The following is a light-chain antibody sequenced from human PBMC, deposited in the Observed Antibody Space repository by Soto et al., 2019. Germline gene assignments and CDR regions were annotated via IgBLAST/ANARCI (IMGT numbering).Light chain of an antibody. CDR1: QDIKNY. J-gene: IGKJ4*01. CDR3: QQCDDFIT. CDR2: EAS. Sequence: DIQMTQSPSSLSASVGDRVTITCQASQDIKNYLNWYQQKPGKAPKLLIYEASNLETGVPSRFSGSGSGRSFTFTISSLQPEEIETYYCQQCDDFITFGGGTRIEIK. V-gene: IGKV1-33*01.